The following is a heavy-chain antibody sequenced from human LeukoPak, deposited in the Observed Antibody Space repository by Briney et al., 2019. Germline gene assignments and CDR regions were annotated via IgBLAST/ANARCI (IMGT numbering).Heavy chain of an antibody. CDR1: GGSISSGGYY. V-gene: IGHV4-31*03. D-gene: IGHD1-26*01. J-gene: IGHJ4*02. CDR2: IYHSGST. Sequence: SETLSLTCTVSGGSISSGGYYWSWIRQHPGKGLEWIGYIYHSGSTYYNPSLKSRVTISVDTSKNQFSLKLSSVTAADTAVYYCAREIPKRGAFDYWGQGTLVTVSS. CDR3: AREIPKRGAFDY.